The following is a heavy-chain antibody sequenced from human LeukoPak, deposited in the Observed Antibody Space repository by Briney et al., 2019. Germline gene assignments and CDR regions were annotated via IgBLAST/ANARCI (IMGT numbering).Heavy chain of an antibody. Sequence: PGGSLRLSCAASGFTFSSYWMHWVRQAPGKGLVWVSRFNSDGITTSYANSVRGRFTISRDNAKNTLYLQMNSLRAEDTAVYYCARGRYYFDSWGQGTLVTVSS. J-gene: IGHJ4*02. V-gene: IGHV3-74*01. CDR3: ARGRYYFDS. CDR2: FNSDGITT. CDR1: GFTFSSYW.